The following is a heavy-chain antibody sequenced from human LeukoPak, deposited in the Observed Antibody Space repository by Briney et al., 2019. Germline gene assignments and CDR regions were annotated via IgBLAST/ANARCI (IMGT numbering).Heavy chain of an antibody. V-gene: IGHV3-11*06. CDR1: GFSFSDYY. CDR3: ARVLGYCSGGSCHWFDP. Sequence: KPGGSLRLSCAASGFSFSDYYMTWIRQAPGKGLEWVSYITFSSTSTNYADSVKGRFTISRDNAKNSLYLQMNSLRAEDTAVYYCARVLGYCSGGSCHWFDPWGQGTLVTVSS. CDR2: ITFSSTST. D-gene: IGHD2-15*01. J-gene: IGHJ5*02.